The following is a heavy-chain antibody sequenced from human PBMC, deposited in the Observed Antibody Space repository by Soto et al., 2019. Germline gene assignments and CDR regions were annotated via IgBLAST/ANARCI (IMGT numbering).Heavy chain of an antibody. Sequence: QVQLQESGPGRVKPSETLSLTCSVSVGSVRTGSYHWSWIRQPPGNGLEWIGFIPNNGSPDYNPSLKSRVVVSIDRSTNQFSLKVNSVPAADTAVYFCARIGWGGDYWGQGTLVTVSS. J-gene: IGHJ4*02. V-gene: IGHV4-61*01. CDR3: ARIGWGGDY. D-gene: IGHD7-27*01. CDR1: VGSVRTGSYH. CDR2: IPNNGSP.